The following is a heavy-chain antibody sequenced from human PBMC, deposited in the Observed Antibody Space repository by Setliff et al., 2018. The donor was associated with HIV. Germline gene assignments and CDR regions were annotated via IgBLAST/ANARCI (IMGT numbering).Heavy chain of an antibody. CDR2: IIRDSSYI. CDR1: GFTLSTYR. J-gene: IGHJ6*03. V-gene: IGHV3-21*01. D-gene: IGHD1-7*01. Sequence: GGSLRLSCVASGFTLSTYRMNWVRQAPGKGLEWVSSIIRDSSYIFDADSVKGRFTISRDNAQNSLYLQMNNLRVEDTAVYYCARDGTTLLAAMDVWGKGTTVTVS. CDR3: ARDGTTLLAAMDV.